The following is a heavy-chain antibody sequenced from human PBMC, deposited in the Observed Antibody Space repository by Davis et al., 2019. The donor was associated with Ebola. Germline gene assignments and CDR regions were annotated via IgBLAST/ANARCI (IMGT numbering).Heavy chain of an antibody. V-gene: IGHV2-5*02. CDR1: GFSLSTRGVG. Sequence: SGPTLVKPTQTLTLTCTFSGFSLSTRGVGVGWIRQPPGKALEWLALIYWDDDKRYSPSLKSRLTITQDTSKNQVVLTMTNMDPVDTATYYCAHRLPHYYGSGMYGMDVWGQGTTVTVSS. CDR3: AHRLPHYYGSGMYGMDV. J-gene: IGHJ6*02. CDR2: IYWDDDK. D-gene: IGHD3-10*01.